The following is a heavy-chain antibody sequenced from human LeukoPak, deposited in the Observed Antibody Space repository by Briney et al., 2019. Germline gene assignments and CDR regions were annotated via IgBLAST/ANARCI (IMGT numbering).Heavy chain of an antibody. CDR1: GGTFSSYT. J-gene: IGHJ6*03. CDR2: IIPIFGTA. D-gene: IGHD3-10*01. CDR3: ATYYDSGSYYNGYYYYYMDV. V-gene: IGHV1-69*06. Sequence: SVKVSCKASGGTFSSYTISWVRQAPGQGLEWMGGIIPIFGTANYAQKFQGRVTITADKSTSTAYMELSSLRSEDTAVYYCATYYDSGSYYNGYYYYYMDVWGRGTTVTVSS.